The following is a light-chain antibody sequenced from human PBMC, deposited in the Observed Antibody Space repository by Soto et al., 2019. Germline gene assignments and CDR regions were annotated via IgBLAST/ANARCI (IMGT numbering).Light chain of an antibody. CDR1: SSDVGGYNY. J-gene: IGLJ1*01. Sequence: QSVLTQPPSASGSPGQSVTISCTGTSSDVGGYNYVSWYQQHPGKAPKLMIYEVSKRPSGVPDRFSGSKSGNTASLTVSGLQAEDEADYYCAAWDDSLNALVFGTGTKLTVL. CDR3: AAWDDSLNALV. CDR2: EVS. V-gene: IGLV2-8*01.